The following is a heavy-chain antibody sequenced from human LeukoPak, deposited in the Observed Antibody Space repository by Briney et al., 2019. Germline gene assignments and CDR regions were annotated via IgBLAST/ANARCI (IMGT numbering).Heavy chain of an antibody. CDR3: ARVQTVAGHLFFDY. Sequence: PSETLSLTCTVSGGSISSGSYYWSWIRQPAGKGLEWIGRIYTSGSTNYNPSLKSRVTISVDTSKNQFSLKLSSVTAADTAVYYCARVQTVAGHLFFDYWGQGTLVTVSS. CDR2: IYTSGST. V-gene: IGHV4-61*02. CDR1: GGSISSGSYY. J-gene: IGHJ4*02. D-gene: IGHD6-19*01.